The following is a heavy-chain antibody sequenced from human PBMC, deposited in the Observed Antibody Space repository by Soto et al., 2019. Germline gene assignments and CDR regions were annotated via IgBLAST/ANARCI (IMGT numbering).Heavy chain of an antibody. CDR2: INRDGSTT. CDR3: TMDLTGRQDY. D-gene: IGHD1-20*01. J-gene: IGHJ4*01. CDR1: GFTFSNYW. Sequence: GGSLRLSCAASGFTFSNYWMHWVRQAPGKGLVWVSRINRDGSTTTYADSVRGRFTISRDNAKNTLYLQMNSLRYDDTAVYYCTMDLTGRQDYWGQGALVTVSS. V-gene: IGHV3-74*01.